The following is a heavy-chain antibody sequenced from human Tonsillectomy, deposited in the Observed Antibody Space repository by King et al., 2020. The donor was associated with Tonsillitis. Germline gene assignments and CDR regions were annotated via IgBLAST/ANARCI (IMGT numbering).Heavy chain of an antibody. Sequence: VQLVESGGGLIQPGGSLRLSCAASGFTVKSNNMNWVRQAPGKGLEWVSVMYRGGCTYFVDSVKGRFSFSKDNSKNTLYIEKNSLRDGDTAVYYCARGLRAVTVYGPTSSWSDYMDVWGKGTTVTVSS. V-gene: IGHV3-53*01. D-gene: IGHD2-8*01. CDR3: ARGLRAVTVYGPTSSWSDYMDV. J-gene: IGHJ6*03. CDR1: GFTVKSNN. CDR2: MYRGGCT.